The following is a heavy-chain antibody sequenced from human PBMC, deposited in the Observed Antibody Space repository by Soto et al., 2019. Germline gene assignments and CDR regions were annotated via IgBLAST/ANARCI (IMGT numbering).Heavy chain of an antibody. Sequence: PGGSLRLSCAASGFTFSSYAMHWVRQAPGKGLEYVSAISSNGGSTYYANSVKGRFTISRDNSKNTLYLQMGSLRAEDMAVYYCARGNIVATILFDYWGQGTLVTVSS. J-gene: IGHJ4*02. CDR2: ISSNGGST. CDR3: ARGNIVATILFDY. D-gene: IGHD5-12*01. V-gene: IGHV3-64*01. CDR1: GFTFSSYA.